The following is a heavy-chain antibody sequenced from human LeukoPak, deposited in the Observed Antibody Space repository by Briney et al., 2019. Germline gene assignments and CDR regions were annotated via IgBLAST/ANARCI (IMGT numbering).Heavy chain of an antibody. Sequence: SVKVSCKASGGTFSSYAISWVRQAPGQGLEWMGGIIPIFGTANYAQKFQGRVTITADESTSTAYIELSSLRSEDTAVYYCALGGIAAAGTNYYYYYMDVWGKGTTVTVSS. CDR2: IIPIFGTA. CDR1: GGTFSSYA. V-gene: IGHV1-69*13. J-gene: IGHJ6*03. D-gene: IGHD6-13*01. CDR3: ALGGIAAAGTNYYYYYMDV.